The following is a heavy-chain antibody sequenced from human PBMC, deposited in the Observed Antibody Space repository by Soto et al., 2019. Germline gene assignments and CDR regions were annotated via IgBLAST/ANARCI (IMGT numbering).Heavy chain of an antibody. Sequence: SETLSLTCTVSGGSISSYYWSWIRQPAGKGLEWIGRIYTSGSTNYNPSLESRVTMSVDTSKNQFSLKLSSVTAADTAVYYCARDGPLAYCGGDCYSDNWFDTWGQGTLVTVSS. CDR2: IYTSGST. J-gene: IGHJ5*02. D-gene: IGHD2-21*02. V-gene: IGHV4-4*07. CDR1: GGSISSYY. CDR3: ARDGPLAYCGGDCYSDNWFDT.